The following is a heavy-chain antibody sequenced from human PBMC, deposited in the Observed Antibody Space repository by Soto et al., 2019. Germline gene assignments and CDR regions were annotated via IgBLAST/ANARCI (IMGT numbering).Heavy chain of an antibody. D-gene: IGHD3-3*01. CDR3: ARDRHDFWSGYSYNWFDP. CDR2: INHSGST. Sequence: SETLSLTCAVYGGSFSVYCWSWIRHPPGKGLEWIGEINHSGSTNYNPSLKSRVTISVDTSKNQFSLKLSSVTAADTAVYYCARDRHDFWSGYSYNWFDPWGQGTLVTVSS. J-gene: IGHJ5*02. CDR1: GGSFSVYC. V-gene: IGHV4-34*01.